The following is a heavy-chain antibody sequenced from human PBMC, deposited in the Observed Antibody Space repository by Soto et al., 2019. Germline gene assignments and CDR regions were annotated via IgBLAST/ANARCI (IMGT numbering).Heavy chain of an antibody. CDR3: ARTLALWFGESHRAYFDY. CDR1: GFSLSNARMG. J-gene: IGHJ4*02. D-gene: IGHD3-10*01. Sequence: SGPTLVNPTETLTLTCTVSGFSLSNARMGVSWIRQPPGKALEWLAHIFSNDEKSYSTSLKSRLTISKDTSKSQVVLTMTNMDPVDTATYYCARTLALWFGESHRAYFDYWGQGTLVTVSS. V-gene: IGHV2-26*01. CDR2: IFSNDEK.